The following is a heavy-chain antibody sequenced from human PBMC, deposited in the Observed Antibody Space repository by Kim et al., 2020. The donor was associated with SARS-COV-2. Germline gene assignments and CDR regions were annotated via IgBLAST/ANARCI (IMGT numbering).Heavy chain of an antibody. CDR2: T. Sequence: TNYAQKFQGRVTMTRDTSISTAYMELSRLRSDDTAVYYCAREYSSSSLDYWGQGTLVTVSS. V-gene: IGHV1-2*02. CDR3: AREYSSSSLDY. J-gene: IGHJ4*02. D-gene: IGHD6-6*01.